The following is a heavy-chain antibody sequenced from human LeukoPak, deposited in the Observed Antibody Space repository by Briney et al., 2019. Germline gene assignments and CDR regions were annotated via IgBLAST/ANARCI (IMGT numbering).Heavy chain of an antibody. D-gene: IGHD3-22*01. CDR2: ISYDGSNK. J-gene: IGHJ4*02. CDR1: GFTFSSYA. CDR3: ARDAYYYDSSGYDY. Sequence: GRSLRLSCAASGFTFSSYAMHWVRQAPGKGLEWAAVISYDGSNKYYADSVKGRFTISRDNSKNTLYLQMNSLRAEDTAVYYCARDAYYYDSSGYDYWGQGTLVTVSS. V-gene: IGHV3-30-3*01.